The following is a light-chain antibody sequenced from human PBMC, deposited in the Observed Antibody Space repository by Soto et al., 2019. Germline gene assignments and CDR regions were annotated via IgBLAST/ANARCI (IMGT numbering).Light chain of an antibody. Sequence: QSVLTQPRSVSGSPGQSVTISCTGTSSDVGGYNFVSWYQQHPGKAPKLMIYDVNKRPSGVPGRFSGSKSGNSASLAISGLRSEDEADYYCAAWDDSLSGSYVFGTGTKVTVL. CDR1: SSDVGGYNF. J-gene: IGLJ1*01. CDR2: DVN. CDR3: AAWDDSLSGSYV. V-gene: IGLV2-11*01.